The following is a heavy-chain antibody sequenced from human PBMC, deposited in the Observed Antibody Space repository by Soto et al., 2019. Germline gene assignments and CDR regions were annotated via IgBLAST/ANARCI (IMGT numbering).Heavy chain of an antibody. V-gene: IGHV3-74*03. CDR3: AKSITISPNWFDP. D-gene: IGHD3-3*01. CDR1: GFTFSSYW. J-gene: IGHJ5*02. Sequence: GGSLRLSCAASGFTFSSYWVQWVRQTPGKGLVWVSRISNDGSSTTYADSVKGRFSISRDNAKNTLYLQMNRPRAEDTAVYYCAKSITISPNWFDPWGQGTLVTVSS. CDR2: ISNDGSST.